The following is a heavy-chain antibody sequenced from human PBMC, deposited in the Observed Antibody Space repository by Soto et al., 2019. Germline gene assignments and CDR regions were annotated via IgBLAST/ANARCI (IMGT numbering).Heavy chain of an antibody. CDR2: ISAYNGNT. CDR1: GYTFTSYG. J-gene: IGHJ6*02. Sequence: ASVKVSCKASGYTFTSYGISWVRQAPGQGLEWMGWISAYNGNTNYAQKLQGRVTMTTDTSTSTAYMELRSLRSDDTAVYYCARDSGGQQWLVRSVYYYYGMDVWGQGTTGTVSS. V-gene: IGHV1-18*01. D-gene: IGHD6-19*01. CDR3: ARDSGGQQWLVRSVYYYYGMDV.